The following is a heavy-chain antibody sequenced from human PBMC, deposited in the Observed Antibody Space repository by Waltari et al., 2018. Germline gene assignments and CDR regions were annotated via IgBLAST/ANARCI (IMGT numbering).Heavy chain of an antibody. D-gene: IGHD6-19*01. CDR1: GYTFTDYY. V-gene: IGHV1-69*05. CDR3: ASVKEAGTRGAFDY. Sequence: VQLVQSGAEVKKPGATVKISCKASGYTFTDYYMHWVQQAPGKGLEWMGGIIPIFGTANYAQKFQGRVTITTDESTSTAYMELSSLRSEDTAVYYCASVKEAGTRGAFDYWGQGTLVTVSS. CDR2: IIPIFGTA. J-gene: IGHJ4*02.